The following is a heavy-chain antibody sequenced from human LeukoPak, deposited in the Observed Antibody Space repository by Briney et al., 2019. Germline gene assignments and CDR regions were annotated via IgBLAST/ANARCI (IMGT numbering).Heavy chain of an antibody. CDR2: IYYSGST. CDR1: GGSISSYY. CDR3: ARDRSSSSVRGAFDI. J-gene: IGHJ3*02. V-gene: IGHV4-59*01. D-gene: IGHD6-6*01. Sequence: SETLSLTCTVSGGSISSYYWSWIRQPPGKGLEWIGYIYYSGSTNYNPSLKSRVTISVDTSKNQFSLKLSSVTAADTAVYYCARDRSSSSVRGAFDIWGQGTMVTVSS.